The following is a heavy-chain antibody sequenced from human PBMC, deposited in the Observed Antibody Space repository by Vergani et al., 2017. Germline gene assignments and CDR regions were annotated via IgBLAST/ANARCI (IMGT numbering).Heavy chain of an antibody. J-gene: IGHJ3*01. CDR3: RSGRHSSENGGALQL. Sequence: EKQLVQSGSETKKPGESLKISCQAFGYIFSNFWIGWVRQRPGRGLEWMGIIYPGDSEVKSNPTFRGQVIFSVDTSVNTAYLQWRSLQASDTATYFCRSGRHSSENGGALQLWGQGTNITVSS. V-gene: IGHV5-51*01. D-gene: IGHD3-16*01. CDR2: IYPGDSEV. CDR1: GYIFSNFW.